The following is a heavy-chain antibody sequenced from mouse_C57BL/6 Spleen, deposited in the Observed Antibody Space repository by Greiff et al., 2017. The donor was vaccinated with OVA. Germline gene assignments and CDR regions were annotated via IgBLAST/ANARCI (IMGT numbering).Heavy chain of an antibody. J-gene: IGHJ2*01. CDR2: ISDGGSYT. Sequence: EVQGVESGGGLVKPGGSLKLSCAASGFTFSSYAMSWVRQTPEKRLEWVATISDGGSYTYYPDNVKGRFTISRDNAKSNLYLQMSHLKSEDTAMYDCAREGAVYYLDYWGQGTTLTVSS. CDR3: AREGAVYYLDY. D-gene: IGHD3-3*01. CDR1: GFTFSSYA. V-gene: IGHV5-4*01.